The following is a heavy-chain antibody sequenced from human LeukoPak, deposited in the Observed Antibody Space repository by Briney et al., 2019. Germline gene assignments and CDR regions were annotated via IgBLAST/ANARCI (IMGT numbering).Heavy chain of an antibody. Sequence: PSETLSLTCTVSGGSISSGGYYWSWIRQHPGKGLEWIGYIYYSGSTYYNPSLKSRVTISVDTSKNQFSLKLSSVTAADTAVYYCARDAGYYYDSSGYSWAFDIWGQGTMVTVSS. D-gene: IGHD3-22*01. CDR1: GGSISSGGYY. J-gene: IGHJ3*02. CDR3: ARDAGYYYDSSGYSWAFDI. CDR2: IYYSGST. V-gene: IGHV4-31*03.